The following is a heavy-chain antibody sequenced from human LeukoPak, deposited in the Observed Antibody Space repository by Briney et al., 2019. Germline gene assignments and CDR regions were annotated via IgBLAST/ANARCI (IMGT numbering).Heavy chain of an antibody. CDR2: INPKSGGT. D-gene: IGHD2-2*01. CDR1: GYTVTGYS. V-gene: IGHV1-2*02. J-gene: IGHJ4*02. CDR3: ARAWDIVVYRIDY. Sequence: ASVKVSCKASGYTVTGYSMHWVRQAPGQGLEWMGCINPKSGGTNYAQKFQGMVNITRETSIRTAYMELSSPSSDDTAVYYCARAWDIVVYRIDYWGQGTLVTVSS.